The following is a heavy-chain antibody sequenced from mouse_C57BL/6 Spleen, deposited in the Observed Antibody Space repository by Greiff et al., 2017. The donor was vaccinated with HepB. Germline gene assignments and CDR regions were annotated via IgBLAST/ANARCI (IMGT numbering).Heavy chain of an antibody. V-gene: IGHV1-66*01. CDR1: GYSFTSYY. J-gene: IGHJ1*03. CDR2: IYPGSGNT. Sequence: VQLQQSGPELVKPGASVKISCKASGYSFTSYYIHWVKQRPGQGLEWIGWIYPGSGNTKYNEKFKGKATLTADTSSSTAYMQLSSLTSEDSAVYYCARWLLGYFDVWGTGTTVTVSS. CDR3: ARWLLGYFDV. D-gene: IGHD2-3*01.